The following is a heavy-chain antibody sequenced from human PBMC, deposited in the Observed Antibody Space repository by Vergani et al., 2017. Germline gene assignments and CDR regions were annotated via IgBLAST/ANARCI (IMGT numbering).Heavy chain of an antibody. Sequence: EVQLLESGGGLVQPGGSLRLSCAASGFTFSSYAMSWVRQAPGKGLEWVSAISGSGGSTYYADSVKGRFTISRDNSKNTLYLQMNSLRAEDTAVYYCARDGYCSSTSCYLFDYWGQGTLVTVSS. J-gene: IGHJ4*02. D-gene: IGHD2-2*03. CDR1: GFTFSSYA. CDR3: ARDGYCSSTSCYLFDY. V-gene: IGHV3-23*01. CDR2: ISGSGGST.